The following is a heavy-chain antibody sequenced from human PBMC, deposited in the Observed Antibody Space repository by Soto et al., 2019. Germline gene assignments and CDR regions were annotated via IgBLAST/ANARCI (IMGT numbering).Heavy chain of an antibody. V-gene: IGHV4-59*01. J-gene: IGHJ4*02. Sequence: SETLSLTFTVSGGSISGYYWSWIRQPPGKGLEWIGYIYYSGSTNYNPSLKSRVTISVDTSKNQFSLKLSSVTAADTAVYYCAREGDYFDYWGRETLVTVSS. CDR2: IYYSGST. CDR3: AREGDYFDY. CDR1: GGSISGYY.